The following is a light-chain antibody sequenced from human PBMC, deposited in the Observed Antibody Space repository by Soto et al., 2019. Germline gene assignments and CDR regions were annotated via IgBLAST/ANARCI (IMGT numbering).Light chain of an antibody. V-gene: IGKV1-27*01. Sequence: DIQMTQSPSSLSASVGDRVTITCRASQGIGSYLAWYQQKPGKVPKLLIYAASTLQSGVPSRFSGSGSGTEFTLTISSLQPEDIAAYYCQNYRRVPRTFGQGTKVEIK. CDR1: QGIGSY. CDR2: AAS. J-gene: IGKJ1*01. CDR3: QNYRRVPRT.